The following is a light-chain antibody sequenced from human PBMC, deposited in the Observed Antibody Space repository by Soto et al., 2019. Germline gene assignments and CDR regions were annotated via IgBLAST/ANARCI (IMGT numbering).Light chain of an antibody. Sequence: EIVMTQSPATLSVSPGERATLSCRASQSVSSYLAWYQQKPGQAPRLLIYGASTRATDIPARFSGSGSGTDCPLTISRLQSQDFALYYCQQYNNWPLTFGGGTKVEIK. CDR2: GAS. V-gene: IGKV3-15*01. CDR3: QQYNNWPLT. J-gene: IGKJ4*01. CDR1: QSVSSY.